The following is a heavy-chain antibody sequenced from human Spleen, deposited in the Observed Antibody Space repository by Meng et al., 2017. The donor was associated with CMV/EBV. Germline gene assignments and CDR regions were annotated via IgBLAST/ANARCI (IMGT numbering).Heavy chain of an antibody. D-gene: IGHD3-3*01. CDR2: IYYSGST. CDR3: ARVSTIFGVVSP. J-gene: IGHJ5*02. V-gene: IGHV4-59*01. CDR1: GGSISSYY. Sequence: SETLSLTCTVSGGSISSYYWSWIRQPPGKGLEWIGYIYYSGSTNYNPSLKSRVTISVDTSKNQFSLKLSSVTAADTAVYYCARVSTIFGVVSPWGQRTLVTVSS.